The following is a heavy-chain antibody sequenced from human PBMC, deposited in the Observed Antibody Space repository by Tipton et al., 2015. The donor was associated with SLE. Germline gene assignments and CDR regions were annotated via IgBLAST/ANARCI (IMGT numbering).Heavy chain of an antibody. V-gene: IGHV4-34*01. CDR1: GGSISSHY. CDR2: INHSGST. J-gene: IGHJ4*02. D-gene: IGHD3-22*01. Sequence: TLSLTCTVSGGSISSHYWSWIRQPPGKGLEWIGEINHSGSTNYNPSLKSRVTISVDTSKNQFSLKLSSVTAADTAVYYCARPGLSGSGYYSPFDYWGQGTRVTVSS. CDR3: ARPGLSGSGYYSPFDY.